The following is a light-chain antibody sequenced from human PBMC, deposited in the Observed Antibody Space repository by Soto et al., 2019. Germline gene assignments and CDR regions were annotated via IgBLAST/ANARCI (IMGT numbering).Light chain of an antibody. V-gene: IGKV3-20*01. J-gene: IGKJ2*01. CDR1: QSVRSSY. CDR3: QQYCSSPPYT. CDR2: GAS. Sequence: EIVLTQSPGTLSLSPGERATLSCRASQSVRSSYLAWYQQKPGQAPRLLIYGASSRATGIPDRFSGSGSGTDFTLTISRLEPEDYAVYYCQQYCSSPPYTFGQGTKREIK.